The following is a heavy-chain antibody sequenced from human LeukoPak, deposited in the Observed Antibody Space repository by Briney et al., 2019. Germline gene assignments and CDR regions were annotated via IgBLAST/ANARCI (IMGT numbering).Heavy chain of an antibody. D-gene: IGHD5-18*01. Sequence: GGSLRLSCAAFGFTVSSNYMSWVRQAPGKGLEWVSSIYSDGSTYYADSVKGRFTVSRHNSKNTLYLQMNSLRDEDTAVYYCAIGRGYSYGFDYWGQGTLVTVSS. CDR1: GFTVSSNY. CDR2: IYSDGST. V-gene: IGHV3-53*04. J-gene: IGHJ4*02. CDR3: AIGRGYSYGFDY.